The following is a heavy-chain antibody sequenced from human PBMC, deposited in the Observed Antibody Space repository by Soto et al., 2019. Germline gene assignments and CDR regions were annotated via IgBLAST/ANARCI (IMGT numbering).Heavy chain of an antibody. CDR1: GYTFTSYG. CDR3: ARDLGYCSGGSCPIDS. D-gene: IGHD2-15*01. Sequence: ASVKVSCKASGYTFTSYGISWVRQATGQGLEWMGWISVNNGDTNYAQKVQDRVTMTTDTSTSTAYMELRSLTSDDTAVYYCARDLGYCSGGSCPIDSWGQGTLVTVSS. J-gene: IGHJ4*02. V-gene: IGHV1-18*01. CDR2: ISVNNGDT.